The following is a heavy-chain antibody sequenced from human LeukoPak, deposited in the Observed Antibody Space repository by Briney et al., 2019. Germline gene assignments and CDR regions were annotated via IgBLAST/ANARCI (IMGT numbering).Heavy chain of an antibody. J-gene: IGHJ6*02. CDR3: ARAGTLYSGYRGGMDV. CDR2: IRYDGSNK. V-gene: IGHV3-30*02. Sequence: PGGSLRLSCAASGFTFSSYGMHWVRQAPGKGLEGVAFIRYDGSNKYYADSVKGRFTISRDNSKNTLYLQMNSLRAEDTAVYYCARAGTLYSGYRGGMDVWGQGTTVTVSS. CDR1: GFTFSSYG. D-gene: IGHD5-12*01.